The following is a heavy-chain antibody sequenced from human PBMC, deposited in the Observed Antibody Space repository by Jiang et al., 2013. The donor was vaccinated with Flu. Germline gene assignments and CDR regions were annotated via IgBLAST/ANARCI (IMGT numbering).Heavy chain of an antibody. V-gene: IGHV3-33*01. J-gene: IGHJ3*01. Sequence: VQLVESGGGVVQPGRSLRLSCAPSGFAFSDSAMHWVRQAPGKGLEWVAVIWSDGSNKYYTDSVKGRFTISRDNSGNTLYLQMNSLRAEDSAVYYCARDAGYLFGEYGDAFDVWGQGTRVSVSS. D-gene: IGHD4-17*01. CDR3: ARDAGYLFGEYGDAFDV. CDR1: GFAFSDSA. CDR2: IWSDGSNK.